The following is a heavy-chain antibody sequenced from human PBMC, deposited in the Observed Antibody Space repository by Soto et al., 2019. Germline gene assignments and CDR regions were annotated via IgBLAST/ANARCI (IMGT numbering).Heavy chain of an antibody. J-gene: IGHJ4*02. CDR1: GFSFGTYA. Sequence: VSLRLSCVASGFSFGTYAMTWVRQVPGKGLEWVSTISGGIGSTFYADSVKGRFTISRDISKKMLFLHMNGLRGDDTATYYCAKVGYGDSFTLGSFDYWGQGTLVTVSS. D-gene: IGHD4-17*01. CDR2: ISGGIGST. CDR3: AKVGYGDSFTLGSFDY. V-gene: IGHV3-23*01.